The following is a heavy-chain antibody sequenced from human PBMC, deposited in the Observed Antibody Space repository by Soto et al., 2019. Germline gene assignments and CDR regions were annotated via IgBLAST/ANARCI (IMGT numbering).Heavy chain of an antibody. Sequence: EVQLVESGGGLVQPGGSLRLSCAASGFTFTNLWIYWVRQTPEKGLVWVAGINGDGTITAYADSMKGRFTISRDNAKSTLYLQMNSLTIEDTALYYCVRDFRWGQGTLVTVSS. CDR3: VRDFR. V-gene: IGHV3-74*01. CDR1: GFTFTNLW. CDR2: INGDGTIT. J-gene: IGHJ1*01.